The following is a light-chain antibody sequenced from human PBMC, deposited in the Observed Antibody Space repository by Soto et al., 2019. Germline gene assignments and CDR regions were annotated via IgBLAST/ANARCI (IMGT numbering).Light chain of an antibody. J-gene: IGLJ1*01. Sequence: SVLTQPASVSGSPGQSITLSCPGTSSDVGGYNYVSWYQQHPGKAPKLMIYDVSNRPSGVSNRFSGSKSGNTASLTISGLQAEDEADYYCSSYTSSSTPYVFGTGTKVTVL. V-gene: IGLV2-14*01. CDR2: DVS. CDR1: SSDVGGYNY. CDR3: SSYTSSSTPYV.